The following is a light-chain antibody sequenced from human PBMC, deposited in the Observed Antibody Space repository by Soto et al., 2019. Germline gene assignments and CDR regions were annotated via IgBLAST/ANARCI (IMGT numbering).Light chain of an antibody. Sequence: DIQITQSPSTLSASVGDRVTITCRASQSIGRFLNWYQQKPGKAPALLVYAASSLQSGVPSRFSGSGSGTDFTLTISSLQPEDFATYYCQQSYSPPPVTFGQGTRREIK. J-gene: IGKJ5*01. CDR3: QQSYSPPPVT. CDR2: AAS. CDR1: QSIGRF. V-gene: IGKV1-39*01.